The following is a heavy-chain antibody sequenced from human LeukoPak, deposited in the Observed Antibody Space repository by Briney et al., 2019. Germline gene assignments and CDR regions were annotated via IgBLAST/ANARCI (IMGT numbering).Heavy chain of an antibody. CDR3: ARGYYYGSLSGMDV. D-gene: IGHD3-10*01. J-gene: IGHJ6*04. V-gene: IGHV4-30-2*01. Sequence: SQTLSLTCAVSGGSISSGGYSWIWLRQPPGKGLDWIGYIYHSGSTYYNPSLKRRLTISLDRSNNQFSLKLSSVTAADTAVYYCARGYYYGSLSGMDVWGKGTTVTVSS. CDR2: IYHSGST. CDR1: GGSISSGGYS.